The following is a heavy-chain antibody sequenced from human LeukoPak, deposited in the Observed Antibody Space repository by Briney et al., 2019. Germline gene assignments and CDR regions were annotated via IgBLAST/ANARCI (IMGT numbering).Heavy chain of an antibody. V-gene: IGHV1-18*01. Sequence: GASVKVSCKASGYTFTSYGISWVRQAPGQGLEWMGWISAYNGNTNYAQKLQGRVTMTTDTSTSTAYMELSRLRSDDTAVYYCARDRYYYDSSGYYYPVGFDPWGQGTLVTVSS. CDR2: ISAYNGNT. CDR3: ARDRYYYDSSGYYYPVGFDP. CDR1: GYTFTSYG. D-gene: IGHD3-22*01. J-gene: IGHJ5*02.